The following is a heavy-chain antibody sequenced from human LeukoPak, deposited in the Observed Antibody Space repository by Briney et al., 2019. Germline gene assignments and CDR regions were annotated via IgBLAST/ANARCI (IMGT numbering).Heavy chain of an antibody. CDR3: AHQPAFGGYDPFFDY. D-gene: IGHD5-12*01. Sequence: SGPTLVNPTQTLTLTCTISGFSLSSNGVGVGWIRQPPGKALEWLALIYWDDDKRYSPSLKSRLTITKDTSKNQVVLTMTNMDPVDTATYYCAHQPAFGGYDPFFDYWGQGTLVTVSS. CDR2: IYWDDDK. V-gene: IGHV2-5*02. CDR1: GFSLSSNGVG. J-gene: IGHJ4*02.